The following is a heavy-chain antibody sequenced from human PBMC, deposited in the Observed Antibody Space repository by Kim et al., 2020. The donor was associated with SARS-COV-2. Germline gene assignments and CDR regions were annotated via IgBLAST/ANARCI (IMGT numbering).Heavy chain of an antibody. Sequence: SGMGRFTVSRDNSKNTLHLQMRSLRPEDTAVYYCVKSQSGTHTSSWDCWGQGTLVTVSS. D-gene: IGHD6-13*01. J-gene: IGHJ4*02. V-gene: IGHV3-64D*09. CDR3: VKSQSGTHTSSWDC.